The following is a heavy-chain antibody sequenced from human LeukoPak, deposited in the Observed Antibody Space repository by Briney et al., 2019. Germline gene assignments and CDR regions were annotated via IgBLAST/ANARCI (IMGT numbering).Heavy chain of an antibody. Sequence: ASVKVSCKTSGYTFTDYYVHWVRQAPGQGLEWMGWINPKSGGSNYAQKFQGRVTMTRDTSISPAYMDLSRLRSDDTAVYYCARALDDWFDPWGQGTLVSVSS. CDR1: GYTFTDYY. CDR3: ARALDDWFDP. V-gene: IGHV1-2*02. CDR2: INPKSGGS. J-gene: IGHJ5*02.